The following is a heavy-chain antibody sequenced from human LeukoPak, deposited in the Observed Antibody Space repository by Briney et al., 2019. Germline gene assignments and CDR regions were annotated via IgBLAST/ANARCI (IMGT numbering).Heavy chain of an antibody. CDR1: AGSISSSNW. Sequence: ASETLSLTCAVSAGSISSSNWWSWVRQSPVKGLEWIGEIYLYGTTNYNPSLKSRVTMSVDRSKNQFPLKLSSVTAADTAVYYCARQKWEQQGRDYYFYGLDVWGPGTTVTVSS. J-gene: IGHJ6*02. CDR3: ARQKWEQQGRDYYFYGLDV. V-gene: IGHV4-4*02. CDR2: IYLYGTT. D-gene: IGHD1-26*01.